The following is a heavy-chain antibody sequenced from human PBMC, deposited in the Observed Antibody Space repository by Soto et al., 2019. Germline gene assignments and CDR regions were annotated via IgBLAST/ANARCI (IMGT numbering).Heavy chain of an antibody. J-gene: IGHJ6*02. CDR2: IYYSGST. D-gene: IGHD3-10*01. CDR3: ARENYYGSGTYFRLDV. Sequence: SETLCLTCTVSGGSISSGGYYCSWIRQHPGKGLEWIGYIYYSGSTYYNPSLKSRVTISVDTSKNQFSLKLTSVTAADTAVYYCARENYYGSGTYFRLDVWGQGTRVTVSS. CDR1: GGSISSGGYY. V-gene: IGHV4-31*03.